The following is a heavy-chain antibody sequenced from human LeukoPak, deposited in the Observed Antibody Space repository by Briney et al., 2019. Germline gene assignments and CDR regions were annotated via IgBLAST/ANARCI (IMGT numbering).Heavy chain of an antibody. CDR1: GYTFTSYG. Sequence: ASVKVSCKASGYTFTSYGISCVRQAPGQGLEWMGWISAYNGNTNYAQKLQGRVTMTTDTSTSTAYMELRSLRSDDTAVYYCARDDPTTVTMDYWGQGTLVTVSS. CDR3: ARDDPTTVTMDY. J-gene: IGHJ4*02. CDR2: ISAYNGNT. V-gene: IGHV1-18*01. D-gene: IGHD4-17*01.